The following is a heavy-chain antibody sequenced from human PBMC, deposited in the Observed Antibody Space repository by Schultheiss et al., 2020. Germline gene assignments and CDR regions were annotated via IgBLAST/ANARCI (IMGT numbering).Heavy chain of an antibody. V-gene: IGHV1-18*01. CDR1: GSTFTSYG. Sequence: ASVKVSCKASGSTFTSYGISWVRQAPGQGLEWMGWISAYNGNTNYAQKLQGRVTMTTDTSTSTAYMELRSLKSDDTAVYYCARDYSDTSAYYGVFDYWGQGTLVTVSS. D-gene: IGHD4/OR15-4a*01. CDR3: ARDYSDTSAYYGVFDY. CDR2: ISAYNGNT. J-gene: IGHJ4*02.